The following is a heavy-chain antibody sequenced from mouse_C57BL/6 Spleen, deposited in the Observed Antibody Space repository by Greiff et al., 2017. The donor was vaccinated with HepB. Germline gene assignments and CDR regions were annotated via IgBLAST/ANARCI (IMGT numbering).Heavy chain of an antibody. CDR3: ARSEVLITTERNYAMDY. CDR2: IYPYNGVS. Sequence: VHVKQSGPELVKPGASVKISCKASGYSFTGYYMHWVKQSHGNILDWIGYIYPYNGVSSYNQKFKGKATLTVDKSSSTAYMELRSLTSEDSAVYYCARSEVLITTERNYAMDYWGQGTSVTVSS. J-gene: IGHJ4*01. D-gene: IGHD1-1*01. CDR1: GYSFTGYY. V-gene: IGHV1-31*01.